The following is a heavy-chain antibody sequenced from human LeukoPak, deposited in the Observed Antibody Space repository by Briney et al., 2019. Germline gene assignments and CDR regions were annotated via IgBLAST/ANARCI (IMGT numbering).Heavy chain of an antibody. D-gene: IGHD1-26*01. CDR2: ISSSGSTI. V-gene: IGHV3-11*01. CDR1: GFTFSDYY. CDR3: ASVGSYRSSPYYFDY. Sequence: GGSLRLSCAASGFTFSDYYMSWIRQAPGKGLEWASYISSSGSTIYYADSVKGRFTISRDNAKNSLYLQMNSLRAEDTAVYYCASVGSYRSSPYYFDYWGQGTLVTVSS. J-gene: IGHJ4*02.